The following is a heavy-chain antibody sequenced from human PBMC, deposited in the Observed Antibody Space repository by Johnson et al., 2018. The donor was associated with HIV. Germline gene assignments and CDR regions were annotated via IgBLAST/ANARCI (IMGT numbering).Heavy chain of an antibody. CDR3: ARDPVVAHALDI. V-gene: IGHV3-11*04. D-gene: IGHD2-2*01. CDR2: ISSSGSII. Sequence: QVQLVESGGGLVKPGGSLRLSCAASGFTFSDYYMSWIRQAPGKGLEWVSYISSSGSIIYYSDSVKGRFAISRDNVKNSLYLQMNSLRAEDTAVYYCARDPVVAHALDIWGQGTIVTVSS. J-gene: IGHJ3*02. CDR1: GFTFSDYY.